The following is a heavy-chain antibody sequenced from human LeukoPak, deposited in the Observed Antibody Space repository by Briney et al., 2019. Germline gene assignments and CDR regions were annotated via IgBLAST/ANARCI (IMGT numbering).Heavy chain of an antibody. J-gene: IGHJ5*02. D-gene: IGHD4-17*01. Sequence: GGSLRLSCAASGFTFNTHWMSWIRQAPGKGLQWVANIKEDGGETYYVDSVKGRFTIFRDNAKNSLYLQMNSLRVEDTAFYYCARDRPRGTVIHYDWFDRWGQGTLVTVSS. CDR2: IKEDGGET. CDR3: ARDRPRGTVIHYDWFDR. CDR1: GFTFNTHW. V-gene: IGHV3-7*01.